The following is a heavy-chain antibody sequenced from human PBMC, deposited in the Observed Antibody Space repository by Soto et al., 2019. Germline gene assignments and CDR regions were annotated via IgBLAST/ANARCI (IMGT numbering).Heavy chain of an antibody. D-gene: IGHD3-16*01. Sequence: GGSLRLSCTASGFTFSSYHMSWVRQAPGKGLEWVSVIYSGGSTFYADSVRGRFTISRDNSKNTVNLQMNSLGAEDTAVYYCARDPWAADYWGQGTLVTVSS. CDR1: GFTFSSYH. V-gene: IGHV3-66*01. CDR3: ARDPWAADY. J-gene: IGHJ4*02. CDR2: IYSGGST.